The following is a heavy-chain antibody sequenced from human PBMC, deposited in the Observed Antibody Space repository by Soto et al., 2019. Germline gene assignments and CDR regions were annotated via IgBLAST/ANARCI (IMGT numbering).Heavy chain of an antibody. D-gene: IGHD2-15*01. J-gene: IGHJ4*02. CDR2: IIPIFGTA. V-gene: IGHV1-69*13. CDR1: GGTFSSYA. CDR3: ARGYCSGGSCYQIDY. Sequence: SVKVSCKASGGTFSSYAISWVRRAPGQGLEWMGGIIPIFGTANYAQKFQGRVTITADESTSTAYMELSSLRSEDTAVYYCARGYCSGGSCYQIDYWGQGTLVTVSS.